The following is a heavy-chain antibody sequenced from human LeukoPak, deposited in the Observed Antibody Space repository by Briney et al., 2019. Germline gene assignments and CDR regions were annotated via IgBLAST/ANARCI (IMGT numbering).Heavy chain of an antibody. CDR1: GDTFTSYG. J-gene: IGHJ4*02. D-gene: IGHD3-3*01. CDR2: ISAYNGNT. V-gene: IGHV1-18*01. CDR3: ARVTTYSDFWSGYYLMYYFDY. Sequence: ASVKVSCKASGDTFTSYGISWVRQTPGQGLEWMGWISAYNGNTNYAQKLQGRVTMTTDTSTSTAYMELRSLRSDDTAVYYCARVTTYSDFWSGYYLMYYFDYWGQGTLVTVSS.